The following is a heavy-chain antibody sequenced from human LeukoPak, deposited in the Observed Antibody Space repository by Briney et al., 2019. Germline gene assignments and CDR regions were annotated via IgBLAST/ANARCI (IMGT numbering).Heavy chain of an antibody. CDR2: IYSGGST. CDR3: ARLDYGDYNDY. V-gene: IGHV3-66*02. D-gene: IGHD4-17*01. CDR1: GFTVSSNY. J-gene: IGHJ4*02. Sequence: GGSLRLSCAASGFTVSSNYMSWVRQAPGKGLEWGSVIYSGGSTYYADSVKGRFTISRDNSKNTLYLQMNSLRAEDTAVYYCARLDYGDYNDYWGQGTLVTVSS.